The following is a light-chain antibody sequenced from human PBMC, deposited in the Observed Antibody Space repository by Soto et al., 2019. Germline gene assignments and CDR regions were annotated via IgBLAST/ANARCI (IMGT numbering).Light chain of an antibody. Sequence: ELVLTQSPGTLSLSPGERATLSCRASQSVSSTYIAWYQRNPGQAPRLLIYGASSRATGIPDRFSGSGSGTDFTLTISRLEPEDFAVYFCQQYGRSPPFTFGQGTKVDIK. CDR3: QQYGRSPPFT. CDR1: QSVSSTY. CDR2: GAS. V-gene: IGKV3-20*01. J-gene: IGKJ2*01.